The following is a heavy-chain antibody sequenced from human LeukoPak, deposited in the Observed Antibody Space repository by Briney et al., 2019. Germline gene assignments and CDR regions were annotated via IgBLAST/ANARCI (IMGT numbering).Heavy chain of an antibody. CDR1: GFTFSSYG. J-gene: IGHJ6*02. D-gene: IGHD6-13*01. Sequence: GGSLRLSCAASGFTFSSYGMHWVRQAPGKGLEWVAVISYDGSNKYYADSVKGRFTISRDNSKNTLYLQMNSLRAEDTAVYYCAKPDSRDRTYYYYGMDVWGQGTTVTVSS. V-gene: IGHV3-30*18. CDR2: ISYDGSNK. CDR3: AKPDSRDRTYYYYGMDV.